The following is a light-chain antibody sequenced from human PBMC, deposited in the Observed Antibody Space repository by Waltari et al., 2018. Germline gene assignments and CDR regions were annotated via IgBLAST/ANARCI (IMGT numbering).Light chain of an antibody. CDR1: SSNIGSNT. J-gene: IGLJ3*02. V-gene: IGLV1-44*01. CDR2: SHN. Sequence: QSVLTQPPSASGTPGQRVTISCLGSSSNIGSNTVNWYQQLPGTAPKLLIYSHNQRPSGVPDRFSGSKSGTSASLAISGLQSEDEADYYCAAWDDSLNGPVFGGGTKLTVL. CDR3: AAWDDSLNGPV.